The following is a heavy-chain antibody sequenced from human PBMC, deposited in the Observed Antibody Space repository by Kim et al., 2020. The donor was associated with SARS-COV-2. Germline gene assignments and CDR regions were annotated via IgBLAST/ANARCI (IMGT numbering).Heavy chain of an antibody. J-gene: IGHJ6*03. Sequence: SETLSLTCAVYGGSLSGYDWAWIRQTPGKGPEWIGEIDRNGGTNYNPPLKSRVTISGDTSNNHFSLRLNSATAADTALYYCARGRSLDGPGSLPAFYYM. CDR3: ARGRSLDGPGSLPAFYYM. D-gene: IGHD3-10*01. CDR1: GGSLSGYD. V-gene: IGHV4-34*01. CDR2: IDRNGGT.